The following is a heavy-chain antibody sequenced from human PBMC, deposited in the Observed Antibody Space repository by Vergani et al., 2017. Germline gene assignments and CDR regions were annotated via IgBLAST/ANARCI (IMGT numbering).Heavy chain of an antibody. CDR3: ASKPTVTTCYAVKYYFDF. J-gene: IGHJ4*02. CDR2: IYYSGST. Sequence: QVQLQESGPGLVKPSQTLSLTCSVSGGSISRNDYYWTWIRQPPGKGLEWLGYIYYSGSTYYNPSLKSRLAMSVDTSKNQFSLELSSVTASDTAMYYCASKPTVTTCYAVKYYFDFWGQGTLVAVSS. D-gene: IGHD1-14*01. V-gene: IGHV4-30-4*08. CDR1: GGSISRNDYY.